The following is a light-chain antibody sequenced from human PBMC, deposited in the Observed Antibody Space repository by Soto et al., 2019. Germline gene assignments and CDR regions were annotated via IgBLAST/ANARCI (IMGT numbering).Light chain of an antibody. Sequence: EIVLTQSPDTLSLSPGERATLSCRASQTVNNNYVAWYQQKPGQAPRLLIFRASNKATGIPDRFSGSGSGTEFILTISGLEPEDSGIYHCQQYYNTPYTFGQGTKLEIK. V-gene: IGKV3-20*01. J-gene: IGKJ2*01. CDR3: QQYYNTPYT. CDR2: RAS. CDR1: QTVNNNY.